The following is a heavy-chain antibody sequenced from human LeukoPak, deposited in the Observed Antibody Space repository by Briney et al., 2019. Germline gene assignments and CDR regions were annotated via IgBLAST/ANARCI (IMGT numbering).Heavy chain of an antibody. J-gene: IGHJ3*02. CDR3: ARDESYRSGWVGDAFDI. CDR1: GFTFSSYS. V-gene: IGHV3-21*01. Sequence: PGGSLRHSCAASGFTFSSYSMTWVRPAPGKGLEWVSSISSSSSYIYYADSVKGRFTISRDNAKNSLYLQMNSLRAEDTAVYYCARDESYRSGWVGDAFDIWGQGTMVTVSS. D-gene: IGHD6-19*01. CDR2: ISSSSSYI.